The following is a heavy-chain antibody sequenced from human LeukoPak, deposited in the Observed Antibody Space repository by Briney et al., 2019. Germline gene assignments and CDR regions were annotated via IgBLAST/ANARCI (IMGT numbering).Heavy chain of an antibody. Sequence: SVKVSCKASGGTFSSYAISWVRQAPGQGLEWMGRIIPIFGTANHAQKFQGRVTITTDESTSTAYTELSSLRSEDTAVYYCAREAVLIRYYYDSSGYVGFWFDPWGQGTLVTVSS. CDR1: GGTFSSYA. CDR3: AREAVLIRYYYDSSGYVGFWFDP. D-gene: IGHD3-22*01. J-gene: IGHJ5*02. CDR2: IIPIFGTA. V-gene: IGHV1-69*05.